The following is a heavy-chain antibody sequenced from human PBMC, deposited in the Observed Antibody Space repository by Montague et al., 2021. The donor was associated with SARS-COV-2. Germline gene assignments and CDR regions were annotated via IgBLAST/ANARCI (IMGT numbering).Heavy chain of an antibody. Sequence: PALVKPTQTLTLTCTFSGFSLSTSGMCVSWIRQPPGKALEWLARIDWDDDKYYGTSLKTRSTISKDTSKNQVVLTMTNMDPVDTATYYCARTAGTDYTGYYYYAMDVWGQGTTVTVSS. CDR3: ARTAGTDYTGYYYYAMDV. D-gene: IGHD3-10*01. V-gene: IGHV2-70*11. CDR2: IDWDDDK. CDR1: GFSLSTSGMC. J-gene: IGHJ6*02.